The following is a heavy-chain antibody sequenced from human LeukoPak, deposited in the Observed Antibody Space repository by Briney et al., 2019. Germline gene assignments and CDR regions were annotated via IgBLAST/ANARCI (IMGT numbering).Heavy chain of an antibody. J-gene: IGHJ4*02. V-gene: IGHV1-24*01. CDR2: FDPEDGET. CDR1: GYTFTGYY. CDR3: ATVLRGGYSGYELDY. Sequence: GASVKVSCKASGYTFTGYYMHWVRQAPGKGLEWMGGFDPEDGETIYAQKFQGRVTMTEDTSTDTAYMELSSLRSEDTAVYYCATVLRGGYSGYELDYWGQGTLVTVSS. D-gene: IGHD5-12*01.